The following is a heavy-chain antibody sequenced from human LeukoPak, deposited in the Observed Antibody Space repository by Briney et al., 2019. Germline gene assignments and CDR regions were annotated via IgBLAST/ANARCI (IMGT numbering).Heavy chain of an antibody. CDR2: ISSSSSYI. Sequence: GGSLRLSCAASGFTFSSYSMNWVRQAPGKGLEWVSSISSSSSYIYYADSVKGRFTISRDNAKNSLYLQINSLRAEDTAVYYCARSLTWLVRESFDYWGQGTLVTVSS. CDR1: GFTFSSYS. V-gene: IGHV3-21*01. J-gene: IGHJ4*02. D-gene: IGHD6-19*01. CDR3: ARSLTWLVRESFDY.